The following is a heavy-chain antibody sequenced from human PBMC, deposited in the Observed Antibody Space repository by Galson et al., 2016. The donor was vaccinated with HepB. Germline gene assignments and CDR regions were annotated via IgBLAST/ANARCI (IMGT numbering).Heavy chain of an antibody. CDR1: GFTVNSYG. D-gene: IGHD6-19*01. CDR2: ICSSTTTR. J-gene: IGHJ6*02. V-gene: IGHV3-48*02. Sequence: SLRLSCAASGFTVNSYGMSWVRQAPGKGLEWVSYICSSTTTRYYAGSVQGRFTISRDNARNSLYLEMNSLRNEDTAVYYCARARTAVAAIIAMFSHRGPYNAMDVWGQGTTVTATS. CDR3: ARARTAVAAIIAMFSHRGPYNAMDV.